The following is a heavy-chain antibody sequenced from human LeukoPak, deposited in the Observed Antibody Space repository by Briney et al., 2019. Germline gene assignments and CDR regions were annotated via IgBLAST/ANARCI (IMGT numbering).Heavy chain of an antibody. Sequence: PSETLSLTCTVSSASITSSPYFWAWIRQSPGKGLEWIATISYSGTTYYNPSLKSRVTISVDTSKNQFSLKLDSVSAADTAVFYCAANSADYNTLGSSYKVWGQGILVTVSS. V-gene: IGHV4-39*01. CDR1: SASITSSPYF. CDR2: ISYSGTT. CDR3: AANSADYNTLGSSYKV. J-gene: IGHJ4*02. D-gene: IGHD3-10*01.